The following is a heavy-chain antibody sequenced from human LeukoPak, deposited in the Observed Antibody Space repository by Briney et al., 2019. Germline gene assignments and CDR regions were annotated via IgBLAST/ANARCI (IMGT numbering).Heavy chain of an antibody. CDR1: GGSISSSSYY. D-gene: IGHD5-18*01. CDR2: IYYSGST. J-gene: IGHJ4*02. V-gene: IGHV4-39*02. Sequence: PSETLSLTCTVSGGSISSSSYYWGWIRQPPGKGLEWIGSIYYSGSTYYNPSLKSRVTISVDTSKNQFSLKLSSVTAADTAVYYCARDSQVWYAVDYWGQGTLVTVSS. CDR3: ARDSQVWYAVDY.